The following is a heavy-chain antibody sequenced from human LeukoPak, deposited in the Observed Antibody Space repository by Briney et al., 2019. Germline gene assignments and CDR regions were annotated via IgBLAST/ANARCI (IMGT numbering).Heavy chain of an antibody. Sequence: SDTLSLTCALSDDSFSTHYLTGIPHPPGKGMEGIGYIYTSGSTNYNPSLKSRVTISVDTSKNQFSLKLSSVTAEDTVVYYCARHSWGDDFDYWGQGTLVTVSS. CDR2: IYTSGST. CDR3: ARHSWGDDFDY. D-gene: IGHD3-10*01. CDR1: DDSFSTHY. V-gene: IGHV4-4*09. J-gene: IGHJ4*02.